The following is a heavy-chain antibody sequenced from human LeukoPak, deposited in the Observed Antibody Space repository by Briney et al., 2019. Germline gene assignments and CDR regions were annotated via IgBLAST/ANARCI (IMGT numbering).Heavy chain of an antibody. D-gene: IGHD5-24*01. CDR2: VYYSGST. V-gene: IGHV4-59*01. J-gene: IGHJ6*03. CDR1: GGSISSYY. Sequence: KTSETLSLTCTVSGGSISSYYWTWIRQPPGKGLEWIGYVYYSGSTNYNPSLKSRVTISVDTSKNQFSLKLSSVTAADTAVYYCARARDYYYYMDVWGKGTTVTVSS. CDR3: ARARDYYYYMDV.